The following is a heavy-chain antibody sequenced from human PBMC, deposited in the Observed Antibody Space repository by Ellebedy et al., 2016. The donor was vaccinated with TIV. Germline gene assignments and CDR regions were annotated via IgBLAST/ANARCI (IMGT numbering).Heavy chain of an antibody. J-gene: IGHJ4*02. CDR3: AKTLGGSLIPDY. Sequence: GESLKISCAASGFTFSNYAMSWVRQAPGRGLEWVSGFSVSGDSTYYTDSVKGRFTISRDNSKNTLYLQMKSLRVEDTAVYYCAKTLGGSLIPDYWGPGTLVTVSS. CDR1: GFTFSNYA. D-gene: IGHD3-16*01. V-gene: IGHV3-23*01. CDR2: FSVSGDST.